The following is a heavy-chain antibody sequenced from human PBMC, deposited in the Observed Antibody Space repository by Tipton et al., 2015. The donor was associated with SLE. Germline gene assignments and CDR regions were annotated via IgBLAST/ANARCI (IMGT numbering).Heavy chain of an antibody. CDR3: ARHPYSGSYLDAFDI. CDR1: GGSISSSSHY. V-gene: IGHV4-39*07. D-gene: IGHD1-26*01. CDR2: IYYSGST. Sequence: TLSLTCTVSGGSISSSSHYWGWIRQPPGKGLEWIGSIYYSGSTYYNPSLKSRVTISVDTSKNQFSLKLSSVTAADTAVYYCARHPYSGSYLDAFDIWGQGTMVTVSS. J-gene: IGHJ3*02.